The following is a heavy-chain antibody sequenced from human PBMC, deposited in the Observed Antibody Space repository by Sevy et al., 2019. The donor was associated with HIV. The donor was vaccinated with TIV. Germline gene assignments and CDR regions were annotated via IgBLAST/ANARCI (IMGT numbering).Heavy chain of an antibody. CDR3: SRSSGYYYYGMDV. J-gene: IGHJ6*02. CDR2: IYPGDSDT. CDR1: GYSFTSYW. V-gene: IGHV5-51*01. D-gene: IGHD3-10*01. Sequence: GESLKISCKGSGYSFTSYWIGWVRQMPGKGLEWMGIIYPGDSDTRYSPSFQGQVTISADKSISTAYLQWSSLKASDTAMYYWSRSSGYYYYGMDVWGQGTTVTVSS.